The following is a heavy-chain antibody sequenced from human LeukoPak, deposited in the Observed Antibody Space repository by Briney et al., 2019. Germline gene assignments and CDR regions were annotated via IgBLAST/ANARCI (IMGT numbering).Heavy chain of an antibody. J-gene: IGHJ5*02. Sequence: PGGSLRLSCAASGFTFSSYWMSWVRQAPGKGLEWIGSLHHTGSAFYHPSLKSRASVSADTSRNQFSLKLTSATAADTSVYFCARVVVTGAFSSWFDPWGQGILVSVSS. CDR1: GFTFSSYW. CDR3: ARVVVTGAFSSWFDP. V-gene: IGHV4-39*01. D-gene: IGHD2-15*01. CDR2: LHHTGSA.